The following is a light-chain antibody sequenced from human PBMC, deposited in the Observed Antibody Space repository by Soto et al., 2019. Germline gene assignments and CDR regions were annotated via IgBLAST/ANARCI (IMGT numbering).Light chain of an antibody. V-gene: IGKV4-1*01. J-gene: IGKJ2*01. CDR1: QSVIHTSNNKSY. CDR3: KKIYGPPRI. Sequence: DIVMTQSPDSLAVSLGERATINCKSSQSVIHTSNNKSYLAWYQQKPGQPPELLLYWASARESGVPDRFSGRGSGKDSLFTFGGLQAEDVAVFSGKKIYGPPRIFAQGTRVRSN. CDR2: WAS.